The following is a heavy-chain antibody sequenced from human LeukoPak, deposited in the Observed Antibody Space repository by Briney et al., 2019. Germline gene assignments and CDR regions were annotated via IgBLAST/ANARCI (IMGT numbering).Heavy chain of an antibody. Sequence: VASVKVSCKASGYTFTSYGISWVRQAPGQGLEWMGWISAYNGNTNYAQKLQGRVTMTTDTSTSTAYMELRSLRSDDTAAYYCARVGSSSWSAQSDYWGQGTLVTVSS. J-gene: IGHJ4*02. CDR2: ISAYNGNT. V-gene: IGHV1-18*01. CDR3: ARVGSSSWSAQSDY. CDR1: GYTFTSYG. D-gene: IGHD6-13*01.